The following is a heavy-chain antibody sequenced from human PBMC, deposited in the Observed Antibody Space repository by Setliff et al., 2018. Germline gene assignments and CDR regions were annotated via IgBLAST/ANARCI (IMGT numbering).Heavy chain of an antibody. J-gene: IGHJ4*02. CDR3: ARVQQLGTFDY. Sequence: GASVKVSCKTSRGTFSNYAISWVRQAPGQGLEWMGGTTPIFTTANYAQKFQGRVTITADESTSTAYTELSSLKSEDTAVYYCARVQQLGTFDYWGQGTLVTVSS. D-gene: IGHD6-13*01. V-gene: IGHV1-69*13. CDR1: RGTFSNYA. CDR2: TTPIFTTA.